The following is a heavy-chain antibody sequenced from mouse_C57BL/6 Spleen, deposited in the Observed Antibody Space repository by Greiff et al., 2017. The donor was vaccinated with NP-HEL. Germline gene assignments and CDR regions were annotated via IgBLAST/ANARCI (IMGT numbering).Heavy chain of an antibody. D-gene: IGHD2-3*01. V-gene: IGHV1-72*01. CDR2: IDPNSGGT. CDR1: GYTFTSYW. CDR3: ARGEALYDGYYLDY. J-gene: IGHJ2*01. Sequence: QVHVKQPGAELVKPGASVKLSCKASGYTFTSYWMHWVKQRPGRGLEWIGRIDPNSGGTKYNEKFKSKATLTVDKPSSTAYMQLSSLTSEDSAVYYCARGEALYDGYYLDYWGQGTTLTVSS.